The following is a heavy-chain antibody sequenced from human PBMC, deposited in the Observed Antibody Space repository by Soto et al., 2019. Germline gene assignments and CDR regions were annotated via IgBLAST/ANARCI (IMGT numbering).Heavy chain of an antibody. D-gene: IGHD3-3*01. J-gene: IGHJ4*02. Sequence: GGSLRLSCAASGFTFSSYGMHWVRQAPGKGLEWVAVISYDGSNKYYADSVKGRFTISRDNSKNTLYLQMNSLRAEDTAVYYCAKDQGWSGYYTYYFDYWGQGTLVTVSS. V-gene: IGHV3-30*18. CDR1: GFTFSSYG. CDR2: ISYDGSNK. CDR3: AKDQGWSGYYTYYFDY.